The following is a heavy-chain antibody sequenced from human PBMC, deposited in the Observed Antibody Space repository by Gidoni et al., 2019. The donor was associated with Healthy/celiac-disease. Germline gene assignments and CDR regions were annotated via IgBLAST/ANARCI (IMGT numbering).Heavy chain of an antibody. J-gene: IGHJ4*01. CDR2: IHLSGGRT. CDR1: GFPIDRYA. D-gene: IGHD6-19*01. CDR3: EGEAGWYGGGLDN. V-gene: IGHV3-23*05. Sequence: EVQLLESGGGLVQPGGSLRLPCTVPGFPIDRYAMAWVRQTPGGGLEWLSRIHLSGGRTYYADSVKGRLTISRDISKNTMFLERNNLRVEDTALYFCEGEAGWYGGGLDNWGQGTLVTVSS.